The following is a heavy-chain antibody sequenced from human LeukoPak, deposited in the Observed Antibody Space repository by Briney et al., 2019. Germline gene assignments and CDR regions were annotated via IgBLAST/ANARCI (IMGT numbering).Heavy chain of an antibody. Sequence: SETLSLTCTVSGGSISSSSYYWGWIRQPPGKGLEWIGSIDYSGSTYYNPSLKSRTTISVDTSNNQFSLKLSSVTAADTAVYYCASPYSSSSGNWYCDLWGRGTLVTVSS. CDR3: ASPYSSSSGNWYCDL. CDR2: IDYSGST. D-gene: IGHD6-6*01. J-gene: IGHJ2*01. CDR1: GGSISSSSYY. V-gene: IGHV4-39*01.